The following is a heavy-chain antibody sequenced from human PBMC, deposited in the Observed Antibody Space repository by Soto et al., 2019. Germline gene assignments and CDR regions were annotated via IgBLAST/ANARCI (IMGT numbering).Heavy chain of an antibody. Sequence: GGSLRLSCAASGLTFSTSAMHWVRQTPGKGLEWVAMISHDGSHEYYGDSVKGRFSVSRDNSHNILHLQMNSLRIEDAAVYFCARNTDHRLVRGWLDPWGQGTLVTVSS. CDR1: GLTFSTSA. D-gene: IGHD3-10*01. CDR2: ISHDGSHE. CDR3: ARNTDHRLVRGWLDP. J-gene: IGHJ5*02. V-gene: IGHV3-30-3*01.